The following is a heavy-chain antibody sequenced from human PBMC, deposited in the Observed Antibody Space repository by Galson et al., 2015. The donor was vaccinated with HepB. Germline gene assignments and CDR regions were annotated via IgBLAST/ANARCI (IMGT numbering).Heavy chain of an antibody. CDR2: ISASSTYI. J-gene: IGHJ3*02. V-gene: IGHV3-21*01. CDR3: AGGRSSTGDDAFDI. CDR1: GFTFSSYS. D-gene: IGHD2-2*01. Sequence: SLRLSCAASGFTFSSYSMNWVRQAPWKGLEWVSSISASSTYIYYADSMKGRFTISRDNAKNSLYLQVNSLRAEDTAVYYCAGGRSSTGDDAFDIWGQGTMVTVSS.